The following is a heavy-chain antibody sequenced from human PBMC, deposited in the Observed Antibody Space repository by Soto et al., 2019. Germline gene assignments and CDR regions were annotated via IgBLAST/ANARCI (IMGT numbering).Heavy chain of an antibody. Sequence: PGGSLRLSCAASGFTFSSYGMHWVRQAPGKGLEWVAVISYDGSNKYYADSVKGRFTISRDNSKNTLYLQMNSLRAEDTAVYYCAKERMLYSSGWPFDYWGQGTLVTVSS. D-gene: IGHD6-19*01. CDR3: AKERMLYSSGWPFDY. J-gene: IGHJ4*02. V-gene: IGHV3-30*18. CDR2: ISYDGSNK. CDR1: GFTFSSYG.